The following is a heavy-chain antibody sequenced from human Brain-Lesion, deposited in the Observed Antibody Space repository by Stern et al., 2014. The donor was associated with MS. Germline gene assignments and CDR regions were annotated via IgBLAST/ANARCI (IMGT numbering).Heavy chain of an antibody. J-gene: IGHJ6*02. V-gene: IGHV3-9*01. Sequence: VQLVESGGDLEQPGRSLRLSCVASGFTFADYAMHWVRQAPGKGLEWVSGISCNSLTLGYADSGKGRFTISRDNAENSLYLQINSLRPEDTALYYCARGGGVFYYYCAMDVWGQGTTVTVSS. CDR2: ISCNSLTL. CDR3: ARGGGVFYYYCAMDV. CDR1: GFTFADYA. D-gene: IGHD3-10*01.